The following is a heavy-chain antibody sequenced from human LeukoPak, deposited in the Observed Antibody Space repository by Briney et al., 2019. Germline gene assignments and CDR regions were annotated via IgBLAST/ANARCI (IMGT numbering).Heavy chain of an antibody. D-gene: IGHD3-22*01. V-gene: IGHV3-74*01. Sequence: PGGSLRLSCVASGFTFSSYWMHWVRQAPGKGLVWASRIKSDGSTNYADSVKGRFTISRDNAKNTVSQQMNSLRAEDTGVYFCARAPSEIGGYYPEYFRHWGQGTLVTVSS. CDR3: ARAPSEIGGYYPEYFRH. CDR2: IKSDGST. J-gene: IGHJ1*01. CDR1: GFTFSSYW.